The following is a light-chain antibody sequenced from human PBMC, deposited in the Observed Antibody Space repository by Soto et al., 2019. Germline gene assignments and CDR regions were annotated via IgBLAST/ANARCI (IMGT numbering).Light chain of an antibody. CDR1: NIDVGSYNL. CDR3: SSYTSSSTLV. J-gene: IGLJ2*01. Sequence: QSALTQPASVSGSPGQSITVSCTGTNIDVGSYNLISWYQQHPGKAPKLMIYEVTNRPSGVSDRFSGSRSGNTASLTISGLQAEDEADYYCSSYTSSSTLVFGGGTKLTVL. CDR2: EVT. V-gene: IGLV2-14*02.